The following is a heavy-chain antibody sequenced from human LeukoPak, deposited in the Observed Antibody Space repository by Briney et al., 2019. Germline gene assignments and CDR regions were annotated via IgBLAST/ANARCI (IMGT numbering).Heavy chain of an antibody. J-gene: IGHJ6*03. D-gene: IGHD2-15*01. CDR1: GGSISSSSYY. V-gene: IGHV4-39*07. Sequence: SETLSLTCTVSGGSISSSSYYWGWIRQPPGKGLEWIGSIYYSGSTYYNPSLKSRVTISVDTSKNQFSLKLSSVTAADTAVYYCARAGLYCSGGSCYPLGYYMDVWGKGTTVTVSS. CDR3: ARAGLYCSGGSCYPLGYYMDV. CDR2: IYYSGST.